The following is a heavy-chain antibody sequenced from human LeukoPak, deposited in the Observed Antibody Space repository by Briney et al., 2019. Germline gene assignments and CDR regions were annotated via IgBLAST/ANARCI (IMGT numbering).Heavy chain of an antibody. Sequence: NPSQTLSLTCTVSGGSISSGGYYWSWIRQHPGKGLEWIGYIYYSGSTYYNPSLKSRVTISVDTSKNQFSLKLSSVTAADTAVYYCARLTGTTLRLGYFDYWGQGTLVTVSS. V-gene: IGHV4-31*03. J-gene: IGHJ4*02. CDR2: IYYSGST. D-gene: IGHD1-7*01. CDR1: GGSISSGGYY. CDR3: ARLTGTTLRLGYFDY.